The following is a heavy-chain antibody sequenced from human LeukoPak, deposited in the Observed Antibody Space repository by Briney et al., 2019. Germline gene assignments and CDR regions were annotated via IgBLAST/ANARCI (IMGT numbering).Heavy chain of an antibody. J-gene: IGHJ4*02. CDR1: GYTFTSYY. Sequence: ASVTVSCEASGYTFTSYYMHWVRQAPGQGLEWMGIINPSGGSTSYAQKFQGRVTMTRDTSISTAYMELSRLRSDDTAVYYCARVEAAGWFGELPPDYWGQGTLVTVSS. D-gene: IGHD3-10*01. CDR2: INPSGGST. V-gene: IGHV1-46*01. CDR3: ARVEAAGWFGELPPDY.